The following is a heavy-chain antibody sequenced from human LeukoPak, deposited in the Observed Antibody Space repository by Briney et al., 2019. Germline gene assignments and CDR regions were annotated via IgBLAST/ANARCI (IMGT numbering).Heavy chain of an antibody. J-gene: IGHJ5*02. Sequence: PSETLSLTCTVSGGSISSYYWSWIRQPAGKGLEWIGRIYTSGSTNYNPSLKSRVTMSVDTCKNQFSLKLSSVTAADTAVYYCARGGGSSGDNWFDPWGQGTLVTVSS. CDR3: ARGGGSSGDNWFDP. CDR2: IYTSGST. V-gene: IGHV4-4*07. D-gene: IGHD1-26*01. CDR1: GGSISSYY.